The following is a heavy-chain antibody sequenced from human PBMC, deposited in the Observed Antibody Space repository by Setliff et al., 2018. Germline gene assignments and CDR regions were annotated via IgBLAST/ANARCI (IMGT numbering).Heavy chain of an antibody. Sequence: SETLSLTCSVSGGSISTYYWSWIRQPPGGGLDWIGYVDYSGRGYYNPSLKSRVTISVDTSKNQFSLTLNSVTAADTAVYFCARDFQGGWFAPWGQGTLVTSPQ. V-gene: IGHV4-59*01. CDR3: ARDFQGGWFAP. D-gene: IGHD3-16*01. CDR1: GGSISTYY. CDR2: VDYSGRG. J-gene: IGHJ5*02.